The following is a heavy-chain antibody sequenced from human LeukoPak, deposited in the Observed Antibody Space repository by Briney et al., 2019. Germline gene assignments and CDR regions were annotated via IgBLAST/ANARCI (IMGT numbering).Heavy chain of an antibody. CDR3: ARDCSTSCYWFDP. D-gene: IGHD2-2*01. CDR2: ISGYDGNT. V-gene: IGHV1-18*01. J-gene: IGHJ5*02. Sequence: ASVKVSCKASGGTFSSYTISWVRQAPGQGLEWMGWISGYDGNTKYAQKLQGRVTMTTDTSTSTAYMELRSLRSDDTAVYYCARDCSTSCYWFDPWGQGTLVTVAS. CDR1: GGTFSSYT.